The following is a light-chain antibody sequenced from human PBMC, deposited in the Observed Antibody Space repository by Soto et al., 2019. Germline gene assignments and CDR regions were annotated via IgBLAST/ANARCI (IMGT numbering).Light chain of an antibody. Sequence: EMVMTQSPATLSVSPGERATLSCRASQSVSSNLAWYQQKPGQAPRLLIYDTSTRATGIPARFSGSGSGTEFTLTISSLQSEDFALYYCQQYNNWPPITFGQGTRLEIK. CDR1: QSVSSN. J-gene: IGKJ5*01. CDR2: DTS. V-gene: IGKV3-15*01. CDR3: QQYNNWPPIT.